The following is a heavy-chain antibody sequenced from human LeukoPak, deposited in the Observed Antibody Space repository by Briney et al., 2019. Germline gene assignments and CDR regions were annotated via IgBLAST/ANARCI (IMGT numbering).Heavy chain of an antibody. V-gene: IGHV4-34*01. CDR3: ARAGQSYNWFDP. J-gene: IGHJ5*02. CDR2: INHSGST. CDR1: GGSFSGYY. Sequence: SETLSLTCAVYGGSFSGYYRSWIRQPPGKGLEWIGEINHSGSTNYNPSLKSRVTISVDTSKNQFSLKLSSVTAADTAVYYCARAGQSYNWFDPWGQGTLVTVSS.